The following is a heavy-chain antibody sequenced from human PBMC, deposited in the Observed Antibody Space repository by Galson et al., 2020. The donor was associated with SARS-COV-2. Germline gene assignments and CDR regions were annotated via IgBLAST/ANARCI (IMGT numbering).Heavy chain of an antibody. CDR1: GFTISSYG. Sequence: SCAASGFTISSYGMHWVRQAPGKGLEGVAVIWYDGSNKYYADSVKGRFTTSSDNSKNTLYLQMNSLRAEDTAVYYCARDLLGASYFDYWGQGTLVTVSS. V-gene: IGHV3-33*01. D-gene: IGHD1-26*01. J-gene: IGHJ4*02. CDR2: IWYDGSNK. CDR3: ARDLLGASYFDY.